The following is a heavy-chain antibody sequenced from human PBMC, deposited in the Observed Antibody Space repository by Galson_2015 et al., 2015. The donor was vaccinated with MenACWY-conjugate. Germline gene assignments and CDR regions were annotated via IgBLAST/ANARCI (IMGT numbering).Heavy chain of an antibody. CDR1: GYTFTVYG. D-gene: IGHD2/OR15-2a*01. CDR2: ISTNNGNT. J-gene: IGHJ4*02. CDR3: ARDHLYCNSAGCVGSGTTLEY. Sequence: SVKVSCKASGYTFTVYGINWARQAPGQGLEWMGWISTNNGNTAFAQKFQGRVTMTRETSTSTVCMELRSLRSDDTAMYYCARDHLYCNSAGCVGSGTTLEYWGQGTLVTVSS. V-gene: IGHV1-18*04.